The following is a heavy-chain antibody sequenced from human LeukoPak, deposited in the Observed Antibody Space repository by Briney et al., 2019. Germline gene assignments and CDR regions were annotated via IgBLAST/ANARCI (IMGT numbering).Heavy chain of an antibody. Sequence: PSETLSLTCTVSGGSISSYYWSWIRQPPGKGLEWIGSIYYSGSTYYNASLKSRVTISADTSKNQFSLKLSSVTAADTAVYYCARPLSGSSSWHGDAFDIWGQGTMVTVSS. D-gene: IGHD6-13*01. CDR1: GGSISSYY. J-gene: IGHJ3*02. CDR3: ARPLSGSSSWHGDAFDI. V-gene: IGHV4-59*05. CDR2: IYYSGST.